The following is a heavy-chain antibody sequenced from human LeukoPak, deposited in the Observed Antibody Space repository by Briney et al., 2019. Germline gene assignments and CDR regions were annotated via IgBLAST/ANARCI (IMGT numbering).Heavy chain of an antibody. J-gene: IGHJ5*02. V-gene: IGHV4-39*07. D-gene: IGHD3-16*02. CDR2: IYYSGST. Sequence: SETLSLTCTVSGGSISSRCYYWGWIRQPPGKGLEWFGNIYYSGSTYYNPSLESRVTMSLDTSKNQFSAKLSSVTAGVTAVYYCARDENGYVWGSFRAWGQGTLVTVSS. CDR1: GGSISSRCYY. CDR3: ARDENGYVWGSFRA.